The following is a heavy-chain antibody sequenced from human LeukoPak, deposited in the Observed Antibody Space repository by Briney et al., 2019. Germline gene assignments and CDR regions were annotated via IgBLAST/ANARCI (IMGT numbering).Heavy chain of an antibody. CDR3: AREGGSYSPNYYYYMDV. J-gene: IGHJ6*03. CDR1: GYSFTSHY. V-gene: IGHV1-46*01. Sequence: ASVKVSCKASGYSFTSHYMHWVRQAPGQGLEWMGLINPSGSSTLYAQKFQGRVTMTRDTSTSTVYMELSSLRSEDTAVYYCAREGGSYSPNYYYYMDVWGKGTTVTISS. D-gene: IGHD1-26*01. CDR2: INPSGSST.